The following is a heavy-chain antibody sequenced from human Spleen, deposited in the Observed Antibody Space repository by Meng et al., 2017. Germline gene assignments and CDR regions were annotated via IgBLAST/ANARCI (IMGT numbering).Heavy chain of an antibody. D-gene: IGHD6-25*01. J-gene: IGHJ4*02. CDR1: GYNFPDYY. CDR2: INPKSGDT. V-gene: IGHV1-2*06. CDR3: ARDEDISAAGKLFGDY. Sequence: QVQLLQAGPEVKKPGASVKVSCKPSGYNFPDYYIHWVRRAPGQGLEWMGRINPKSGDTHYAQKFQARVTMTGDTSISTAYMELSGLRSDDTAMYYCARDEDISAAGKLFGDYWGQGTLVTVSS.